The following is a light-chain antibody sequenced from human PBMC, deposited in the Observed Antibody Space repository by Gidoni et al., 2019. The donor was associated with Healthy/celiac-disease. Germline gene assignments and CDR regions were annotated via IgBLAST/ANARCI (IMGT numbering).Light chain of an antibody. V-gene: IGLV6-57*01. CDR1: SGSIASNY. Sequence: FMLTQPHSVSESPAKTVTISSTRSSGSIASNYVQWYQQRPGSSPTTVIYEDNQRPSGVPDRFSGSIDSSSNSASLTISGLKTEDEADYYCQSYDSSNVVFGGGTKLTVL. CDR3: QSYDSSNVV. J-gene: IGLJ2*01. CDR2: EDN.